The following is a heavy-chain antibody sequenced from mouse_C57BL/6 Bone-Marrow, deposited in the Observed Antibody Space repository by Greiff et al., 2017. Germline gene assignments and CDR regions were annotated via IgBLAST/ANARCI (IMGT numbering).Heavy chain of an antibody. Sequence: VQLQQSGAELARPGASVKMSCKASGYTFTSYTMHWVKQRPGQGLEWIGYINPSSGSTKYNQKFKDKATLTADKSSSTAYMQLSSLTCEAAAVYYCSYYSSSSPDYWGQGTTLTVAS. V-gene: IGHV1-4*01. CDR3: SYYSSSSPDY. J-gene: IGHJ2*01. D-gene: IGHD1-1*01. CDR1: GYTFTSYT. CDR2: INPSSGST.